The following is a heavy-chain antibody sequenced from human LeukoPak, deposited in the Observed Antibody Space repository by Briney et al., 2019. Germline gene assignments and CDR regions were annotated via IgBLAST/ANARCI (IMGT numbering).Heavy chain of an antibody. J-gene: IGHJ4*02. CDR2: ISAYNGNT. Sequence: GASVKVSCKASGYTFTSYGISWVRQAPGQGLEWMGWISAYNGNTNYAQKLQGRVTMTTDTSTSTAYMELRSLRSDDTAVYYCARGGVCAYSSGWYCFDYWAREPWSPSPQ. D-gene: IGHD6-19*01. CDR3: ARGGVCAYSSGWYCFDY. V-gene: IGHV1-18*04. CDR1: GYTFTSYG.